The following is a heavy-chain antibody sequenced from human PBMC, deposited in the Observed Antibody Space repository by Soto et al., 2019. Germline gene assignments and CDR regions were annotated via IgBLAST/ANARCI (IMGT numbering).Heavy chain of an antibody. CDR3: AKDRSDEAIPGYYYYGMDV. CDR1: GFTFDDYT. Sequence: LRLSCAASGFTFDDYTMHWVRQAPGKGLEWVSLISWDGGSTYYADSVKGRFTISRDNSKNSLYLQMNSLRTEDTALYYCAKDRSDEAIPGYYYYGMDVWGQGTTVTVSS. V-gene: IGHV3-43*01. D-gene: IGHD5-18*01. J-gene: IGHJ6*02. CDR2: ISWDGGST.